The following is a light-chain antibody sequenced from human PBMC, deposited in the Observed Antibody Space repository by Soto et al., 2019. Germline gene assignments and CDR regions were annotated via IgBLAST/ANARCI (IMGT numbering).Light chain of an antibody. CDR3: QQYNSYPWT. CDR1: QRIGTY. V-gene: IGKV1-39*01. Sequence: DIQMTQSPSSLSASVGDRVTITCRASQRIGTYLNWYQHRPGEAPKLLIYSSSTLQKGIPPRFSGSGSGTDFTLVISSLQPEDIGTYYCQQYNSYPWTFGQGTKVDIK. J-gene: IGKJ1*01. CDR2: SSS.